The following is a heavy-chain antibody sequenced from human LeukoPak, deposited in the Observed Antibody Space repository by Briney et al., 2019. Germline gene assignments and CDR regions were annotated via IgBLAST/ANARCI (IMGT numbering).Heavy chain of an antibody. D-gene: IGHD3-10*01. Sequence: SETLSLTCTVSGGSVSSGVYYWSWIRQDPGKGLEWIGYIYNSGITYYNPSLKSRVTISLDMSRNQFSLRLNSVTAADTAVYYCARDLRGYGVDVWGQGTTVTVSS. CDR3: ARDLRGYGVDV. V-gene: IGHV4-31*03. J-gene: IGHJ6*02. CDR1: GGSVSSGVYY. CDR2: IYNSGIT.